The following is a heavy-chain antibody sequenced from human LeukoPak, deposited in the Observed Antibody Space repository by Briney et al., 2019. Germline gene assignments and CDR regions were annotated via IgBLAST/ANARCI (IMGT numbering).Heavy chain of an antibody. Sequence: ASVKVSCKASGGTFSSYAISWVRQAPGQGLEWMGRIIPIFDTANYAQKFQGRVTITTDESTSTAYMELSSLRSEDTAVYYCASPAAWDSSGYSDFDYWGQGTLVTVSS. CDR2: IIPIFDTA. CDR3: ASPAAWDSSGYSDFDY. CDR1: GGTFSSYA. V-gene: IGHV1-69*05. D-gene: IGHD3-22*01. J-gene: IGHJ4*02.